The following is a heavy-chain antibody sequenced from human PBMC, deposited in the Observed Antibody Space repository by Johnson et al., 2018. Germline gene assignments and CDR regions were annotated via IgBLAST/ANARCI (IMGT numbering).Heavy chain of an antibody. CDR2: IWYDGSNK. J-gene: IGHJ6*02. V-gene: IGHV3-33*01. CDR3: ARERSWGIQLYYYYDGMDG. Sequence: VQLLETGGGVVQPGRSLRLSCAASGFTFSSYGMHWVRQAPGTGLEWVAVIWYDGSNKYYADSVKGRFTISRDNSKNTLYLQMNSLRAEDMSVYYCARERSWGIQLYYYYDGMDGWGQGTTVTGSS. CDR1: GFTFSSYG. D-gene: IGHD5-18*01.